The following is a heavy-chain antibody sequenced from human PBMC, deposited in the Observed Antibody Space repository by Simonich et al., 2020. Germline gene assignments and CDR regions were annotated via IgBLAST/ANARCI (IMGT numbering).Heavy chain of an antibody. J-gene: IGHJ5*02. V-gene: IGHV1-8*03. D-gene: IGHD2-8*01. CDR2: TNPNWGNT. CDR3: ARYRSCTNGGCYNWFDP. Sequence: QVQLVQSGAEVKKPGASVKVSCKAAGYTFTSYDINWVRQANGQGLEGMGGTNPNWGNTGCAKRCRGSTTITRNTTIRTAYMGLSSLRSVDTAVYYCARYRSCTNGGCYNWFDPWGQGTLVTVSS. CDR1: GYTFTSYD.